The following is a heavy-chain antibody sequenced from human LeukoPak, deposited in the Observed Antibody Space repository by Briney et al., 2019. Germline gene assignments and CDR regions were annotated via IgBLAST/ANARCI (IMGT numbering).Heavy chain of an antibody. Sequence: SETLSLTCTVSGGSISSSIAYWGWIRQPPGKGLEWIGSIYYSKNTYYNPSLKSRVTISADTSKNQFSLTLGSVSATDTAVYYCVSPRGFSYGYFDYWGQGTLVTVSS. J-gene: IGHJ4*02. D-gene: IGHD5-18*01. CDR3: VSPRGFSYGYFDY. CDR1: GGSISSSIAY. V-gene: IGHV4-39*01. CDR2: IYYSKNT.